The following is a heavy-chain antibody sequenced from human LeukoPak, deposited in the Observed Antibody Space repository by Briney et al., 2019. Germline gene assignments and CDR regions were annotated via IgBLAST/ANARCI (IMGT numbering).Heavy chain of an antibody. J-gene: IGHJ4*02. CDR1: GLTFSSYW. Sequence: SGGSLRLSCAASGLTFSSYWMHWVRQAPGKGLVWVSRINTDGSSTIYADFVKGRFTISRDNAKNTLYLQMNSLRAEDTAVYYCARGRSGFYFDYWGQGTLVTVSS. CDR2: INTDGSST. D-gene: IGHD3-22*01. CDR3: ARGRSGFYFDY. V-gene: IGHV3-74*01.